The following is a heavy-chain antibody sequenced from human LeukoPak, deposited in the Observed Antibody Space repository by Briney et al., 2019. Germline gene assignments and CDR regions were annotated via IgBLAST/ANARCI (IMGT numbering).Heavy chain of an antibody. CDR3: ARVGRNYFDY. Sequence: SGGSLRLSCAASGFSFDDYTMHWVRQVPGKGLEWVSGISWNSGIRGYADSVEGRFTISRDNAKNSLYLQMNSLRAEDTAVYYCARVGRNYFDYWGQGTLVTVSS. D-gene: IGHD3-10*01. J-gene: IGHJ4*02. CDR1: GFSFDDYT. V-gene: IGHV3-9*01. CDR2: ISWNSGIR.